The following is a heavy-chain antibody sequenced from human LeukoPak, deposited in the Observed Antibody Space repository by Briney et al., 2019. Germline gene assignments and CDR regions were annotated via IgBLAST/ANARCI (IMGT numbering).Heavy chain of an antibody. CDR1: GYTFTGYY. J-gene: IGHJ4*02. V-gene: IGHV1-2*02. CDR2: INPNSGGT. D-gene: IGHD3-16*02. CDR3: ASRGFGTYYDYVWGSYRY. Sequence: GASVKVSCKASGYTFTGYYMHWVRQAPGQGLEWMGWINPNSGGTNYAQKFQGRVTMTRDTSISTAYMELGRLRSDDTAVYYCASRGFGTYYDYVWGSYRYWGQGTLVTVSS.